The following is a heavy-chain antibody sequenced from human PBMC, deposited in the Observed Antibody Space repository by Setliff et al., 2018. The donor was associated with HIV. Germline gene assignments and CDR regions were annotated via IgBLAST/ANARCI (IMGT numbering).Heavy chain of an antibody. V-gene: IGHV3-23*01. D-gene: IGHD3-10*01. J-gene: IGHJ5*02. Sequence: SLKISCAASGFTFSSYAMSWVRQAPGKGLEWVSAISGSGGSTYYADSVKGRFTISRDNSKNTLYLQMNSLRAEDTAVYYCAKGCGMLLCPRWFDPWGQGTLVTVSS. CDR3: AKGCGMLLCPRWFDP. CDR1: GFTFSSYA. CDR2: ISGSGGST.